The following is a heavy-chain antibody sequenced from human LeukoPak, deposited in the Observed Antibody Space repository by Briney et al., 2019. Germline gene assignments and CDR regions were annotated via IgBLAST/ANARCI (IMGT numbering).Heavy chain of an antibody. Sequence: GGSLRLSCAASGFTFSSHAMSWVRQAPGKGLEWVSGISGSGGTTYFADFVKGRFTISRDNSNNTLHLQMNSLRAVDTAIYYCAKYVYRQWLAMRNAFDIWGQGTLVTVSS. V-gene: IGHV3-23*01. CDR1: GFTFSSHA. D-gene: IGHD6-19*01. CDR2: ISGSGGTT. CDR3: AKYVYRQWLAMRNAFDI. J-gene: IGHJ3*02.